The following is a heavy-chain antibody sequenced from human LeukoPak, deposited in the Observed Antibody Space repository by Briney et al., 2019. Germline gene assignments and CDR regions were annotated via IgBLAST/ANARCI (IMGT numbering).Heavy chain of an antibody. V-gene: IGHV3-43*01. J-gene: IGHJ4*02. Sequence: PGGSLRLSCAGSGFSFDDYTMHWVRQAPGKGLEWVSLISWDGHSTYYADSVKGRFTISRDNANNSLYLQMNSPRAEDTAVYYCARMGLYCTTSSCRDSWGQGTLVTVSS. CDR3: ARMGLYCTTSSCRDS. CDR1: GFSFDDYT. CDR2: ISWDGHST. D-gene: IGHD2-2*01.